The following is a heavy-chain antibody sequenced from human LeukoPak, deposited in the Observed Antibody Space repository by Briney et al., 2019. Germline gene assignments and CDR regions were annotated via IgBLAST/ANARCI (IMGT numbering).Heavy chain of an antibody. Sequence: GTSLRLSCAASGFTLSRYGMHWVRQAPGKGLEWVAIISYDGKNETYADSVKGRFTISRDTSRNTLSLQMNSLRTEDTAVYYCVRGDPHFSYNNDWYGKKFDYWGQGTLVTVSS. V-gene: IGHV3-30*04. D-gene: IGHD6-19*01. CDR1: GFTLSRYG. J-gene: IGHJ4*02. CDR2: ISYDGKNE. CDR3: VRGDPHFSYNNDWYGKKFDY.